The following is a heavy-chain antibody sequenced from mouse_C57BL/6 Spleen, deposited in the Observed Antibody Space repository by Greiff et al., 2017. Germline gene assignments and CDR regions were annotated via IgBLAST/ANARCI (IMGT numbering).Heavy chain of an antibody. CDR2: ISSGSSTI. J-gene: IGHJ4*01. Sequence: EVNVVESGGGLVKPGGSLKLSCAASGFTFSDYGMHWVRQAPEKGLEWVAYISSGSSTIYYADTVKGRFTISRDNAKNTLFLQMTSLRSEDTAMYYCARLGGNYVDYAMDYWGQGTSVTVSS. V-gene: IGHV5-17*01. CDR1: GFTFSDYG. CDR3: ARLGGNYVDYAMDY. D-gene: IGHD2-1*01.